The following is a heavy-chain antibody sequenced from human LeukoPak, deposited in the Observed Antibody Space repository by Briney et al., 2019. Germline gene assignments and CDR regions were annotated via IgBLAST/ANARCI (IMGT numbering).Heavy chain of an antibody. CDR2: IKQDGSKK. CDR3: ARDLSGGAGDY. V-gene: IGHV3-7*01. D-gene: IGHD3-16*01. J-gene: IGHJ4*02. CDR1: GFPFSSYW. Sequence: GGSLRLSCVASGFPFSSYWMTWVRQAPGKGLEWVANIKQDGSKKSYVDSVKGRFTISRDNAKNSLYLQMNSLRAEDAAVYYCARDLSGGAGDYWGQGTLVTVSS.